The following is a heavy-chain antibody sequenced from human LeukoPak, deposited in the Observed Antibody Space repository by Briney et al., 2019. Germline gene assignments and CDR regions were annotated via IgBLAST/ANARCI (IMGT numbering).Heavy chain of an antibody. CDR1: GFTFTSYW. CDR2: ISWNSGSI. D-gene: IGHD3-16*02. CDR3: AKDLERLGELSLLDY. V-gene: IGHV3-9*01. Sequence: AGGSLRLSCVASGFTFTSYWITWVRQAPGKGLEWVSGISWNSGSIGYADSVKGRFTISRDNAKNSLYLQMNSLRAEDTALYYCAKDLERLGELSLLDYWGQGTLVTVSS. J-gene: IGHJ4*02.